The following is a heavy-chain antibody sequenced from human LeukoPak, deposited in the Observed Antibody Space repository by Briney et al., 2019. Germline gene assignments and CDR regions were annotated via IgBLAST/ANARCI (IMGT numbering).Heavy chain of an antibody. Sequence: GGSLRLSCAASGFTFSDYYMSWIRQAPGKGLEWVSSISSSSSYIYYADSVKGRFTISRDNAKNSLYLQMNSLRAEDTAVYYCARDHLTYYYDSSGLYWGQGTLVTVSS. D-gene: IGHD3-22*01. CDR1: GFTFSDYY. CDR2: ISSSSSYI. J-gene: IGHJ4*02. V-gene: IGHV3-11*06. CDR3: ARDHLTYYYDSSGLY.